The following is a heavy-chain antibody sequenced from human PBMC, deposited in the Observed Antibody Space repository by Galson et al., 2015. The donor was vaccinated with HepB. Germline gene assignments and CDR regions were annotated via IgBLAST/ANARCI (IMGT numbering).Heavy chain of an antibody. V-gene: IGHV3-21*01. CDR3: ARGPGLEFDY. CDR1: GFTFSSYS. J-gene: IGHJ4*02. D-gene: IGHD5/OR15-5a*01. CDR2: ISSSSYYI. Sequence: SLRLSCAASGFTFSSYSMNRVRQAPGKGLEWVSSISSSSYYIYYADSVEGRFTISRDNAKNSLYLQMNSLRAEDTAVYSCARGPGLEFDYWGQGTLVTVSS.